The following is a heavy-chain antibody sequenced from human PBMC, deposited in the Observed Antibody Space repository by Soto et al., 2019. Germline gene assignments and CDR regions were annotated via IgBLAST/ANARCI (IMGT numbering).Heavy chain of an antibody. J-gene: IGHJ4*02. CDR1: GFTFSSYA. CDR3: ANGFMYYFDY. CDR2: ISGSGGST. D-gene: IGHD3-10*01. Sequence: GGSLRLSCATSGFTFSSYAMSWVRQAPGKGQERVSTISGSGGSTYYADSVKGRFTLSRYNSKNTLYLQMNSLRAGDTAIYYCANGFMYYFDYWGQGTLVTVSS. V-gene: IGHV3-23*01.